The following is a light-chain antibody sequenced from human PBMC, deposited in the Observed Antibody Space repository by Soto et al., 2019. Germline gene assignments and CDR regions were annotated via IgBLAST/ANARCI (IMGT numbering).Light chain of an antibody. V-gene: IGKV4-1*01. CDR3: QQYFSAHLT. CDR1: QSLLNSANDKIH. J-gene: IGKJ4*01. CDR2: RAS. Sequence: DIVMTQSPDSLAVFLGERATINCKSSQSLLNSANDKIHLAWYQQKPGQPPKLLIWRASTRDSGVPDRFSGSGSGTDFTLPINSLQAEDVATYYCQQYFSAHLTFGGGTKVEL.